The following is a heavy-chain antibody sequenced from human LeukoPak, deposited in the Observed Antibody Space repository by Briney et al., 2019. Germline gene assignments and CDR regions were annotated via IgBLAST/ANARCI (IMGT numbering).Heavy chain of an antibody. J-gene: IGHJ4*02. Sequence: QPSETLSLTCTVSGGSISSGSYYWSWIRQPAGKGLEWIGRIYNSGSTNYHPSHKSRVTISVDTSKNQFSLKLCSGTAADTAVYYCARGNKRWLQSASDLWRQGTVVSVFS. V-gene: IGHV4-61*02. CDR3: ARGNKRWLQSASDL. CDR1: GGSISSGSYY. CDR2: IYNSGST. D-gene: IGHD5-24*01.